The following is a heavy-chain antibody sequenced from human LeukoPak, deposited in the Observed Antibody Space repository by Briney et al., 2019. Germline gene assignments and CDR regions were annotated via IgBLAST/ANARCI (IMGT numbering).Heavy chain of an antibody. Sequence: TSETLSLTCTVSGGSISSYYWSWIRQPPGKGLEWIGYIYYSGSTNYNPSLKSRVTISVDTSKNQFSLKLSSVTAADTAVYYCARVSDDSGGYYHYWGQGTLVTVSS. CDR3: ARVSDDSGGYYHY. J-gene: IGHJ4*02. CDR2: IYYSGST. CDR1: GGSISSYY. V-gene: IGHV4-59*01. D-gene: IGHD3-22*01.